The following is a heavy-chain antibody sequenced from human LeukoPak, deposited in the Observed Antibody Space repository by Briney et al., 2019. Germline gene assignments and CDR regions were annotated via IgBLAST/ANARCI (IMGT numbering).Heavy chain of an antibody. CDR3: ARVQTGPTVLYYYGMDV. D-gene: IGHD4-17*01. V-gene: IGHV1-18*01. CDR1: GYTFTSYG. J-gene: IGHJ6*02. CDR2: ISAYNGNT. Sequence: ASVKVSCKASGYTFTSYGISWVRQAPGQGLEWMGWISAYNGNTNYAQKLQGRVTMTRNTSISTAYMELSSLRSEDTAVYYCARVQTGPTVLYYYGMDVWGQGTTVTVSS.